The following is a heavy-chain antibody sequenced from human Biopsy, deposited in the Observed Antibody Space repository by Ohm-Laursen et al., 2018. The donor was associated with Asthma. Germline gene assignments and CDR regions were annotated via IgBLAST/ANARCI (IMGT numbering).Heavy chain of an antibody. J-gene: IGHJ4*02. CDR1: GGTFNTYV. D-gene: IGHD2-2*01. CDR2: INSVFGTT. CDR3: ARKAGSCISRTCYSLDF. Sequence: GASAKVSCKSLGGTFNTYVIGWVRQAPGQGLEWRGGINSVFGTTTYPQKFQDRVTITADDSTSTVYMELSSLRSEDTAVYYCARKAGSCISRTCYSLDFWGQGTLVTVSS. V-gene: IGHV1-69*13.